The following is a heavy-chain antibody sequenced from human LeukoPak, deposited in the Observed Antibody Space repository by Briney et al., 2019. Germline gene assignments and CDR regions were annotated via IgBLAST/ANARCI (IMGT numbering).Heavy chain of an antibody. J-gene: IGHJ5*01. CDR2: VFPGDSNT. CDR1: GYNFVNKW. Sequence: GESLKTPCQGSGYNFVNKWIGWVRQLPGKGLGWMVIVFPGDSNTKDSPSFQGQFTVSADKSISAAYIQWNSLKASDTAMYYWVRTPTCSSGGCYPNWFDSWGQGTLVTVSS. V-gene: IGHV5-51*01. CDR3: VRTPTCSSGGCYPNWFDS. D-gene: IGHD2-15*01.